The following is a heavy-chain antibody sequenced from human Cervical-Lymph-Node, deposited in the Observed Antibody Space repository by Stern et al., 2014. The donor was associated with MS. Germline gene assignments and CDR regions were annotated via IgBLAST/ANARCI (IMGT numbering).Heavy chain of an antibody. D-gene: IGHD3-10*01. Sequence: EVHLVESGGGLVQPGRSLRLSCAASGFTFDDYAMHWVRQAPGKGLEWVSGISWNSGSIGYADSVKGRFTISRDNAKNSLYLQMNSLRAEDTALYYCAKDTYYYGSGSETAIDYWGQGTLVTVSS. V-gene: IGHV3-9*01. CDR1: GFTFDDYA. J-gene: IGHJ4*02. CDR2: ISWNSGSI. CDR3: AKDTYYYGSGSETAIDY.